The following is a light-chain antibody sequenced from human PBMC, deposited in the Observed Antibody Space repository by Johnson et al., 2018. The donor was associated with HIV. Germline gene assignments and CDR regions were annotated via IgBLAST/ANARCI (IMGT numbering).Light chain of an antibody. CDR3: GTWDSGLSAHYV. CDR1: SSNIGRNY. Sequence: QSVLTQPPSVSAAPGQKVTISCSGSSSNIGRNYVSWYQQLPGTAPELLIYENNRRPSGIPDRFSASKSGTSATLGITGLQTGDEADYYCGTWDSGLSAHYVFGTGTKVTVL. J-gene: IGLJ1*01. V-gene: IGLV1-51*02. CDR2: ENN.